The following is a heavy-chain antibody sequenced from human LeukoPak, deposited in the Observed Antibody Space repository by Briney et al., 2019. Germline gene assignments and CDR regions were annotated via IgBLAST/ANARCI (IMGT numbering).Heavy chain of an antibody. CDR3: ARRDVGATIDY. Sequence: SETLSLTCTVSGDSISSSRFYWAWIRQPLGKGLEWIGSILYTGRTFYNPSLKSRVTISVDTSKNQFSLRLGSVTASDTAVYYCARRDVGATIDYWGQGTLVTVSS. V-gene: IGHV4-39*01. CDR2: ILYTGRT. J-gene: IGHJ4*02. CDR1: GDSISSSRFY. D-gene: IGHD1-26*01.